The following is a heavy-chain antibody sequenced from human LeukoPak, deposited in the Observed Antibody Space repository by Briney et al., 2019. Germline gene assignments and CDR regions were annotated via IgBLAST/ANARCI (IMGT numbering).Heavy chain of an antibody. D-gene: IGHD3-9*01. CDR1: GFTFSSYG. CDR3: AKRYFDWLLWFDY. CDR2: IRYDGSNK. J-gene: IGHJ4*02. Sequence: GGSLRLSCAASGFTFSSYGMHWVRQAPGKGLEWVAFIRYDGSNKYYADSVKGRFTISRDNSENTLYLQMNSLRAEDTAVYYCAKRYFDWLLWFDYWGQGTLVTVSS. V-gene: IGHV3-30*02.